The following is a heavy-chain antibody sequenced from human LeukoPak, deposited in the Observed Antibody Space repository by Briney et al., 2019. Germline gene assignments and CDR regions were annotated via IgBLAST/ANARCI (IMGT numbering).Heavy chain of an antibody. D-gene: IGHD1-26*01. V-gene: IGHV3-23*01. CDR1: GFTFDNYA. Sequence: PGGSLRLSCAASGFTFDNYAMTWVRQAPGKGLEWVSATRLSDGYTYYADSVQGRFIISRDTSKNTVSLQMNSLTGDDTALYYCARVAGSYSIRPFDFWGQGTVVIVSS. CDR2: TRLSDGYT. CDR3: ARVAGSYSIRPFDF. J-gene: IGHJ4*02.